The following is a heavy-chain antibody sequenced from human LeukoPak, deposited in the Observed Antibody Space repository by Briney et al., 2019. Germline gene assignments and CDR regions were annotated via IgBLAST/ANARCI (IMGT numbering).Heavy chain of an antibody. CDR2: IYSGGST. CDR1: GFTASSSY. Sequence: GGSLRLSCATSGFTASSSYMTWVRQAPGKGLEWVSVIYSGGSTYYADSVKGRFIISRDNSKNTLFLQMNSLRVEDTAVYYCARVAIASAGLYYFDYWGQGTLVTVSS. CDR3: ARVAIASAGLYYFDY. D-gene: IGHD6-13*01. J-gene: IGHJ4*02. V-gene: IGHV3-66*02.